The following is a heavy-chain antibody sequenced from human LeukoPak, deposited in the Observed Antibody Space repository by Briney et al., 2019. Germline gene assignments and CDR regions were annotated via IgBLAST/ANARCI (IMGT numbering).Heavy chain of an antibody. D-gene: IGHD1-7*01. Sequence: GGSLRLSCAASGFTFSSYDMHWVRQAPGKGLEWVANIKQDGSEKYYVDSVKGRFTISRDNAKNSLYLQMNSLRAEDTAVYYCARGTGTTDYWGQGTLVTVSS. CDR3: ARGTGTTDY. V-gene: IGHV3-7*01. CDR2: IKQDGSEK. CDR1: GFTFSSYD. J-gene: IGHJ4*02.